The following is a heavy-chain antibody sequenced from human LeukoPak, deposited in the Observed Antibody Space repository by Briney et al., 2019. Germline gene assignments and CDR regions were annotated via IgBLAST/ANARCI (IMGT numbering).Heavy chain of an antibody. V-gene: IGHV3-30*18. D-gene: IGHD1-26*01. CDR3: ANLNVGATTHFDY. CDR2: ISYDGSNK. J-gene: IGHJ4*02. CDR1: GFTFSSYG. Sequence: SLRLSCAASGFTFSSYGMHWVRQAPGKGLEWVAVISYDGSNKYYADSVKGRFTISRDNSKNTLYLQMNSLRAEDTAVYYCANLNVGATTHFDYWGQGTLVTVSS.